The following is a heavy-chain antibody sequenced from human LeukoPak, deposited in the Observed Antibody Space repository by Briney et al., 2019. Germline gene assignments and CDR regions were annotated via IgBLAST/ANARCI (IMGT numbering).Heavy chain of an antibody. Sequence: SETLSLTCTVSGGSISGTRYYWGWIRQPPGKGLEWIGTVYYSGSTYYNPSLKSRVTISVDTSKNQFSLKLSSVTAADAAVYFCATPNSSGWFNFDSWGQGTLVTVSS. CDR2: VYYSGST. V-gene: IGHV4-39*01. CDR1: GGSISGTRYY. CDR3: ATPNSSGWFNFDS. J-gene: IGHJ4*02. D-gene: IGHD6-19*01.